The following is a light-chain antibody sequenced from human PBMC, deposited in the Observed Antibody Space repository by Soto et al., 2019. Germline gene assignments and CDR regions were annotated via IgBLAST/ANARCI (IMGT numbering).Light chain of an antibody. Sequence: QSVLTQPRSVSGSPGQSVTISCTGTSSDVGGYNYVSWYQQQPGKAPKVIIYDVSKRPSGVPDRISGSKSGNTASLTISGLQAEDEADYYCCAYAGSRKVFGTGTKLTVL. CDR3: CAYAGSRKV. V-gene: IGLV2-11*01. CDR1: SSDVGGYNY. J-gene: IGLJ1*01. CDR2: DVS.